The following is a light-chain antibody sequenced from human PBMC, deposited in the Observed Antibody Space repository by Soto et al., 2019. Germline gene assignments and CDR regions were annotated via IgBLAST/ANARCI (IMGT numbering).Light chain of an antibody. CDR2: NAF. CDR1: QRLVYSDGNTY. Sequence: EVVMTQSPLSLPVTLGQPASISCRSSQRLVYSDGNTYLNWFQQRPGQSPRRLIYNAFNRATGIPDRFSGSGSGTDFTLTISRLEPEDFAVYYCQQYGSSPGTFGGGTKVDIK. V-gene: IGKV2-30*01. CDR3: QQYGSSPGT. J-gene: IGKJ4*01.